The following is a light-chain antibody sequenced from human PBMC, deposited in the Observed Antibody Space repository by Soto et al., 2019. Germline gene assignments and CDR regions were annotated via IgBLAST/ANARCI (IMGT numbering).Light chain of an antibody. Sequence: QSVLTQPPSVSRSPGQSVTISCTGTSSDVGSYNRVSWYQRPPGTAPKVMLYEVNKRPSGVPDRFSGSKSGNTASLTISGLQAEDEGDYLCSSYTTTTPNVFGSGTKVTVL. CDR3: SSYTTTTPNV. CDR1: SSDVGSYNR. CDR2: EVN. J-gene: IGLJ1*01. V-gene: IGLV2-18*02.